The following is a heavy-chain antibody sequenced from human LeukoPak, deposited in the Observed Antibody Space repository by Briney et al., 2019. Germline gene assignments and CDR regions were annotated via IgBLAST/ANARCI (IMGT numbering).Heavy chain of an antibody. J-gene: IGHJ4*02. V-gene: IGHV4-38-2*02. CDR3: ARVDIAATTMIDY. Sequence: SETLSLTCTVSGYSISSGYYWGWIRQPPGKGLEWIGSIYHSGSTYYNPSLKSRVTISVDTSKNQFSLKLSSVTAADTAVYYCARVDIAATTMIDYWGQGTLVTVSS. CDR1: GYSISSGYY. CDR2: IYHSGST. D-gene: IGHD5-12*01.